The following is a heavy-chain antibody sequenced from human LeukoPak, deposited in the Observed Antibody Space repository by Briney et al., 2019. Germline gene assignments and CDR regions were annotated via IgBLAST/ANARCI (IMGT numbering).Heavy chain of an antibody. CDR3: ARMITGTTTWYFDL. Sequence: PSETLSLTCAVSGYSISSGYYWGWIRQPPGKGLEWIGSIYHSGSTYYNPSLKSRVTISVDTSKNQFSLKLSSVTAADTAVYYCARMITGTTTWYFDLWGRGTLVTVSS. CDR2: IYHSGST. J-gene: IGHJ2*01. V-gene: IGHV4-38-2*01. D-gene: IGHD1-7*01. CDR1: GYSISSGYY.